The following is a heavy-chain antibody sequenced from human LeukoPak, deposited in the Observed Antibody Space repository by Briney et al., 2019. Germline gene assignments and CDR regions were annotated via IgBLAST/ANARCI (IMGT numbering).Heavy chain of an antibody. V-gene: IGHV4-34*01. Sequence: PSETLSLTCAVYGGSLSGYYWDWIRQPPGKGLQWIGEVSHSGSTNYNPSLKSRVTISVDTPKNQFSLKLSSVTAADTAVYYWATSGGPINWFDPWGQGTLVTVSS. CDR1: GGSLSGYY. CDR3: ATSGGPINWFDP. D-gene: IGHD2-15*01. CDR2: VSHSGST. J-gene: IGHJ5*02.